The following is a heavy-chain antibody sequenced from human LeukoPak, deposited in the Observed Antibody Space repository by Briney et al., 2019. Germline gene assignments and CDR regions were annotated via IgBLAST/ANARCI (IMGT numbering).Heavy chain of an antibody. D-gene: IGHD1-26*01. J-gene: IGHJ4*02. CDR1: GGSISTYY. CDR2: IYYSGST. V-gene: IGHV4-59*01. CDR3: AREEALGSGSFDY. Sequence: SETLSLTCTVSGGSISTYYWSWIRQPPGKGMEWIGYIYYSGSTSYNPSLKSRVTISVDTSKNQFSLKLSSVTAADTAEYYCAREEALGSGSFDYWGQGTLVTVSS.